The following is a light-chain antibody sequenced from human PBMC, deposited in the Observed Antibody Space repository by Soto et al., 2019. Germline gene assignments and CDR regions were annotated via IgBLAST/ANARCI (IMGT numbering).Light chain of an antibody. Sequence: EIVMTQSPATLSVSPGERATLSCRASQSVSSNLAWYQQKPGQAPRLLIYGASTRATGIAARFSGSGSGTEFTLTISSLQSEDFAVYYCQQYNNWPRTFGQGTRWIS. V-gene: IGKV3-15*01. CDR3: QQYNNWPRT. CDR2: GAS. J-gene: IGKJ1*01. CDR1: QSVSSN.